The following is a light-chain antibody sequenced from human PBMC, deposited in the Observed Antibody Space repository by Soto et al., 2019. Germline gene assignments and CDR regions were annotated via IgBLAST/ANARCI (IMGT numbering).Light chain of an antibody. CDR2: GAS. V-gene: IGKV3-20*01. CDR1: QSVRSRY. Sequence: EIVFTQSPGTLSLSPGERATLSCRASQSVRSRYLAWYQQKPGQAPRLLIYGASSRASGIPDRFSGSGSGTDFTLTISRLEPEDFAVYYCQQYGSSPFTFGPGTKVDIK. CDR3: QQYGSSPFT. J-gene: IGKJ3*01.